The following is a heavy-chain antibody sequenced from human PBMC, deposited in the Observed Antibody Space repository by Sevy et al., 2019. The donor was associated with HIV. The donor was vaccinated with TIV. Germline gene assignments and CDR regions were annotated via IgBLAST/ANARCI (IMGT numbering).Heavy chain of an antibody. CDR1: RFTFDDYA. J-gene: IGHJ4*02. D-gene: IGHD6-13*01. CDR2: ISGNSGII. CDR3: AKGAGIAAGGTGGLFDY. Sequence: GGSLRLSCVVSRFTFDDYAMHWVRQAPGKGLEWVSGISGNSGIIGYADSVKGRFTISRDSAKNSLYLQMNSLRPEDTALYDCAKGAGIAAGGTGGLFDYWGRGTLVTVSS. V-gene: IGHV3-9*01.